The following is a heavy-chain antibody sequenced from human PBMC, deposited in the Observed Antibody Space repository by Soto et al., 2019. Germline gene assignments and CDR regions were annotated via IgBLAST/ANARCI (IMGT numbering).Heavy chain of an antibody. CDR2: IYYSGST. CDR3: ARVLVRYFDWLLRFRVWFDP. CDR1: GGSISSGDYY. V-gene: IGHV4-30-4*01. D-gene: IGHD3-9*01. Sequence: SETLSLTCTVSGGSISSGDYYWSWIRQPPGKGLEWIGYIYYSGSTYYNPSLKSRVTISVDTSKNQFSLKLSSVTAADTAVYYCARVLVRYFDWLLRFRVWFDPWGQGTLVTVSS. J-gene: IGHJ5*02.